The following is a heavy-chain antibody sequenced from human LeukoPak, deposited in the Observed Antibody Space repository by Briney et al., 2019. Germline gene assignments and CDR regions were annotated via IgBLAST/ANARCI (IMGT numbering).Heavy chain of an antibody. CDR3: ARAWVISRLGDAFDI. Sequence: ASVKVSCKTSGYTFTSYDINWVRQATGQGLEWMGWVNPNTGNTGYAQKFQGRVTMTRNTSISTAYMELSSLRSEDTAVYYCARAWVISRLGDAFDIWGQGTMVTVSS. CDR2: VNPNTGNT. V-gene: IGHV1-8*01. J-gene: IGHJ3*02. D-gene: IGHD7-27*01. CDR1: GYTFTSYD.